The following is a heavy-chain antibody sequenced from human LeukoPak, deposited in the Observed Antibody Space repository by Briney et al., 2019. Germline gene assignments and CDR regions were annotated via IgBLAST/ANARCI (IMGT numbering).Heavy chain of an antibody. D-gene: IGHD2-8*01. CDR1: GGSFSGYY. Sequence: SSETLSLTCAVYGGSFSGYYWSWIRQPPGKGLEWIGEINHSGSTNYNPSLKSRVTISVDTSKNQFSLKLSSVTAADTAVYYCARGRLMGTHFDYWGQGTLVTVSS. CDR3: ARGRLMGTHFDY. J-gene: IGHJ4*02. V-gene: IGHV4-34*01. CDR2: INHSGST.